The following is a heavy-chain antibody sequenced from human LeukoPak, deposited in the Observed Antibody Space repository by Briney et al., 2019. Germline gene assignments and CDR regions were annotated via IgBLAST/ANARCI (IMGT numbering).Heavy chain of an antibody. CDR3: ARENYYDSSGYSEGMDV. V-gene: IGHV4-4*07. Sequence: PSETLSLTCTVSGGSMSNSYLTWVRPPAGQGLEWIGRMYVSGTTNYNPSLRSRVTMSIDSSNNQFSLRLGSVTAADTAVYYCARENYYDSSGYSEGMDVWGQGTTVTVS. J-gene: IGHJ6*02. CDR2: MYVSGTT. CDR1: GGSMSNSY. D-gene: IGHD3-22*01.